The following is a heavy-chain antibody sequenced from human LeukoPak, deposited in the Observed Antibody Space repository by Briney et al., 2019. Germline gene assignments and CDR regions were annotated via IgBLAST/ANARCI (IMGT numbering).Heavy chain of an antibody. CDR2: IYYSGST. J-gene: IGHJ6*02. Sequence: KPSETLSLTCTVSGGSISSYYWSWIRQPPGKGLEWLGYIYYSGSTNYNPSLKSRVTISVDTSKNQFSLKLSSVTAADTAVYYCASVPHITMVRGVTNRYYYYYGMDVWGQGTTVTVSS. D-gene: IGHD3-10*01. V-gene: IGHV4-59*08. CDR1: GGSISSYY. CDR3: ASVPHITMVRGVTNRYYYYYGMDV.